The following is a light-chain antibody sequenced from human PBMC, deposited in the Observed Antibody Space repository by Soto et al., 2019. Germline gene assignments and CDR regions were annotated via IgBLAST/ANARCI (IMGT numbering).Light chain of an antibody. CDR3: LQHNSYPWT. V-gene: IGKV1-5*01. Sequence: DIQMTQSPSTLSASVGDRVTITCRASQSVRSWLAWYQQKPGRAPKFLIYDASSLESGVPSRFSGSGSGTEFTLTISNLQPDDFATYYCLQHNSYPWTFGQGTKVEIK. J-gene: IGKJ1*01. CDR2: DAS. CDR1: QSVRSW.